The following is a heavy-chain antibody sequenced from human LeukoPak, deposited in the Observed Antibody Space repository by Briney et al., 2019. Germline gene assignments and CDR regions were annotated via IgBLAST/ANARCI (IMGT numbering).Heavy chain of an antibody. D-gene: IGHD1-7*01. J-gene: IGHJ3*02. Sequence: ASVKVSCKXSGYTFTSYGISWVRQAPGQGLEWMGWISAYNGNTNYAQKLQGRVTMTTDTSTSTAYMELRSLRSDDTAVYYCARDRLELVSVVAFDIWGQGTMVTVSS. CDR1: GYTFTSYG. V-gene: IGHV1-18*01. CDR3: ARDRLELVSVVAFDI. CDR2: ISAYNGNT.